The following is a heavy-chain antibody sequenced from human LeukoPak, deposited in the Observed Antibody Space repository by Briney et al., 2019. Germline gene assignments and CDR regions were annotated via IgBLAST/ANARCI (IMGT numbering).Heavy chain of an antibody. CDR3: ARVPLLYYYDSSGYYPFDY. CDR2: INPNSGVT. CDR1: RYTFTGYY. D-gene: IGHD3-22*01. V-gene: IGHV1-2*02. Sequence: ASVKVSCKASRYTFTGYYMHWVRQAPGQGLEWMGWINPNSGVTNYAQKFQGRVTMTRDTSISTAYMELSRLRSDDTAVYYCARVPLLYYYDSSGYYPFDYWGQGTLVTVSS. J-gene: IGHJ4*02.